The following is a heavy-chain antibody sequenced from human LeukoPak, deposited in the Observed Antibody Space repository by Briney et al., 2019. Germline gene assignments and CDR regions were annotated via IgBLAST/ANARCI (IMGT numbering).Heavy chain of an antibody. Sequence: GGSLRLSCAASGFTFSSYAMSWVRQAPGKGLEWVSGISYSGRSTYYTDSVKGRFTISRDNSENTLYLQMNSLRGDDTAVYYCAKDLDGSGMYGGLDYWGQGILVTVSS. V-gene: IGHV3-23*01. CDR3: AKDLDGSGMYGGLDY. CDR1: GFTFSSYA. J-gene: IGHJ4*02. D-gene: IGHD6-19*01. CDR2: ISYSGRST.